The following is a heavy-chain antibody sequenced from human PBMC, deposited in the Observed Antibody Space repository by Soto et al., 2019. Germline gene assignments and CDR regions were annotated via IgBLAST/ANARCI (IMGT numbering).Heavy chain of an antibody. V-gene: IGHV3-48*02. CDR2: ISRSGTTI. Sequence: GSLRLSCAASGFTFSSYSMNWVRQAPGKGLEWISYISRSGTTIYYADSVKGRFTISRDNAKNSLYLQMNSLRDDDTAVFYCARDPDYGGSAYYFDSWGQGSVVTVSS. CDR1: GFTFSSYS. D-gene: IGHD4-17*01. CDR3: ARDPDYGGSAYYFDS. J-gene: IGHJ4*02.